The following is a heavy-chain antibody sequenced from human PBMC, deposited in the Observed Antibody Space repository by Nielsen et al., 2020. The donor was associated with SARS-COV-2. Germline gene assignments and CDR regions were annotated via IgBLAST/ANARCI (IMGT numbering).Heavy chain of an antibody. D-gene: IGHD1-26*01. V-gene: IGHV3-30*02. CDR3: AKDKGGATLYGMDV. CDR2: IRYDGSNK. CDR1: GFTFSSYG. Sequence: GESLKISCAASGFTFSSYGMHWVRQAPGKGLEWVAFIRYDGSNKYYADSVKGRFTISRDNSKNTLYLQMNSLRAEDTAVYYCAKDKGGATLYGMDVWGQGTTVTVSS. J-gene: IGHJ6*02.